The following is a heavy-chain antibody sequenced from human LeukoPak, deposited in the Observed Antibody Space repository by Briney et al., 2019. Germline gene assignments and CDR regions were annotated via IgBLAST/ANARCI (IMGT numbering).Heavy chain of an antibody. D-gene: IGHD3-22*01. CDR3: ARVSGIYDSSGYYYPDAFDI. Sequence: ASVKVSCKASGGTFSSYAISWVRQAPGQGLEWMGGIIPIFGTANYAQKFQGRVTITADESTSTAYMELSSLRSEDTAVYYCARVSGIYDSSGYYYPDAFDIWGQGTMVTVSS. CDR2: IIPIFGTA. V-gene: IGHV1-69*13. CDR1: GGTFSSYA. J-gene: IGHJ3*02.